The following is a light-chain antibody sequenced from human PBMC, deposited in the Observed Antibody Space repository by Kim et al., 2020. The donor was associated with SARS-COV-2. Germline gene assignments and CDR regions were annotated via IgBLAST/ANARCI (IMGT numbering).Light chain of an antibody. J-gene: IGKJ2*03. V-gene: IGKV1-NL1*01. CDR1: QGIITS. Sequence: DIQMTQSPSSLSASVGDRVTITCRASQGIITSLAWYQQRPAKAPKLLFYDASTLQSGVPSRFSASGSGTQYTLTITTLQPEDFATYYCQQYFSTPYSFGQGTKLEIK. CDR2: DAS. CDR3: QQYFSTPYS.